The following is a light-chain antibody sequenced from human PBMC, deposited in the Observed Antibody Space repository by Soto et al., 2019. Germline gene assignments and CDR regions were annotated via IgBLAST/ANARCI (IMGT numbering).Light chain of an antibody. CDR2: AAS. CDR1: QSINSIY. Sequence: EVVLTQSPGTLSLSQGARATLSCRASQSINSIYLSWYQQKPGQAPRLLIYAASSREAGIPDRFSGSGSGTDFTLTIGRLEPEDFAVYYWEQYDTSPYTFGKGTKLEIK. J-gene: IGKJ2*01. CDR3: EQYDTSPYT. V-gene: IGKV3-20*01.